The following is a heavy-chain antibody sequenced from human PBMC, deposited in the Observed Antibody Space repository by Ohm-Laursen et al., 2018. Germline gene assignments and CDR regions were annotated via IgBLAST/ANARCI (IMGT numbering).Heavy chain of an antibody. CDR2: INHSRST. J-gene: IGHJ6*02. V-gene: IGHV4-34*01. CDR3: ARTVIFGYSYYGMDV. Sequence: SETLSLTCAVYGGSFSGYYWNWIRQPPGKGLEWIGEINHSRSTKYNSSFKSRVTISVDTSKNQFSLKLSSVTAADTAVYYCARTVIFGYSYYGMDVWGQGTTVTVSS. CDR1: GGSFSGYY. D-gene: IGHD3/OR15-3a*01.